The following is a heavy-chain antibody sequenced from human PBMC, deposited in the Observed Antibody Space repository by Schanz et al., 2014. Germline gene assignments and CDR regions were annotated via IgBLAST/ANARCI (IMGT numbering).Heavy chain of an antibody. V-gene: IGHV3-23*04. J-gene: IGHJ4*02. CDR3: AKYRGYYRVSGSYRELEY. D-gene: IGHD3-10*01. CDR2: IGVDGTTT. Sequence: EAHLVESGGGLVQPGGSLRLSCAASGFSFGTYAMSWVRQAPGQGLEWVSVIGVDGTTTYYADSVKGRFTISRDNSKNTLYLQMNSLRPEDTAVYYCAKYRGYYRVSGSYRELEYWGQGTLVTVSS. CDR1: GFSFGTYA.